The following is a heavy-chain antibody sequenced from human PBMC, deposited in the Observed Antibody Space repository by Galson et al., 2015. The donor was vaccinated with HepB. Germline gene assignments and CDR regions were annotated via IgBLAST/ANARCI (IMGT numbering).Heavy chain of an antibody. J-gene: IGHJ3*02. CDR1: GFTVSSNY. V-gene: IGHV3-53*01. Sequence: SLRLSCAASGFTVSSNYMSWVRQAPGKGLEWVSVIYSGGSTYYADSVKGRFTISRDNAKNSLYLQMNSLRAEDTAVYYCARDCYYYDSSGCPDDAFDIWGQGTMVTVSS. CDR2: IYSGGST. CDR3: ARDCYYYDSSGCPDDAFDI. D-gene: IGHD3-22*01.